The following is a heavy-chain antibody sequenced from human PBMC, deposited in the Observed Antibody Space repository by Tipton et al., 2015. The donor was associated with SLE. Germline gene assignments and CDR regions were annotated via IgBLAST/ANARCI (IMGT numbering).Heavy chain of an antibody. D-gene: IGHD6-19*01. V-gene: IGHV3-33*06. CDR2: IWYDGSNK. J-gene: IGHJ4*02. Sequence: SLRLSCVASGFTFTSYGMHWVRQAPGKGLEWVAVIWYDGSNKYYADSVKGRFTISRDNSKNTLYLQMNSLRAEDTAVYYCAKGVQYTTGRYLFDYWGQGTLVTVSS. CDR1: GFTFTSYG. CDR3: AKGVQYTTGRYLFDY.